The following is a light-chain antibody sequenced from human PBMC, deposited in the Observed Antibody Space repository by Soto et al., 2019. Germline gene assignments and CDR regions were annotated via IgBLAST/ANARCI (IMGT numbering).Light chain of an antibody. CDR1: QAISNY. CDR3: LQHKSYPLT. J-gene: IGKJ1*01. V-gene: IGKV1-17*03. Sequence: DIQMTQSPSAMSASVGDRVTITCRASQAISNYLAWFQQRPGKVPERLIYAASSLQSGVPSRFSGSGSGAEFTLTISSLQPEDFATYYCLQHKSYPLTFGQGTKVEIK. CDR2: AAS.